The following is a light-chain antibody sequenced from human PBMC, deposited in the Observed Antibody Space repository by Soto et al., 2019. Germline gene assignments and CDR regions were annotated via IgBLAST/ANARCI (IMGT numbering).Light chain of an antibody. V-gene: IGKV3-20*01. CDR3: QQYGSAVALT. CDR1: QSVSANY. J-gene: IGKJ4*01. Sequence: EIVLTQSPGTLSLSPGERATLSCRASQSVSANYLAWYQQKPGQAPRLLIYHASSRATGIADRFSGSGSGTDFALTISRLEPEDFAVYYCQQYGSAVALTFGGGTKGEIK. CDR2: HAS.